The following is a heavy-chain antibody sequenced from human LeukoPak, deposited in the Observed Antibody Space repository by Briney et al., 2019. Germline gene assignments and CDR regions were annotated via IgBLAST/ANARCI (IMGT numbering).Heavy chain of an antibody. J-gene: IGHJ4*02. Sequence: RGSLRLSCAASGFSFSSYWMSWVRQAPGKGPEWVANIKQDGGEKYYVDSVKGRFIIFRDNAKNSLYLQMNSLRVEDTAVYYCAREDHSNYNYWGQGTLVTVSS. CDR3: AREDHSNYNY. V-gene: IGHV3-7*01. D-gene: IGHD4-11*01. CDR1: GFSFSSYW. CDR2: IKQDGGEK.